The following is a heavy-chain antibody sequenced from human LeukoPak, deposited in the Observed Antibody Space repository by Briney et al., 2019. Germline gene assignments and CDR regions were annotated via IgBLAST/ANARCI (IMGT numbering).Heavy chain of an antibody. Sequence: SETLSLPCTVSGGSITEYYWSWIRQPPGKGLQWIGYIHNSGSTNSNPSLKSRVTMSVDTSKNQFFLKLASVTAADTAVYYCAKYGLYSFDSWGQGALVTVSS. D-gene: IGHD4-17*01. J-gene: IGHJ4*02. V-gene: IGHV4-59*01. CDR2: IHNSGST. CDR1: GGSITEYY. CDR3: AKYGLYSFDS.